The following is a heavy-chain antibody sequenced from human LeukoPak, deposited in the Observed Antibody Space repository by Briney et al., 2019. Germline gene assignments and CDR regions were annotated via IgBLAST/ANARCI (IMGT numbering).Heavy chain of an antibody. V-gene: IGHV3-30*04. D-gene: IGHD6-13*01. Sequence: GGSLRLSCAACGFTFSSYAMHGVRQARGKGVEGGAVISYEGSNKYYSDSVKGRFTISRDNSKTTLYLQMNSLRAEDTAVYYCARGLRKSIAAAVVYWGQGTLVTVSS. CDR3: ARGLRKSIAAAVVY. J-gene: IGHJ4*02. CDR1: GFTFSSYA. CDR2: ISYEGSNK.